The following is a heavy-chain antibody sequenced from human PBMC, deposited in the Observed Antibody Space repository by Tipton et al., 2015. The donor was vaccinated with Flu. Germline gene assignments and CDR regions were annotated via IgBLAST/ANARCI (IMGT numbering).Heavy chain of an antibody. J-gene: IGHJ3*02. D-gene: IGHD3-10*01. V-gene: IGHV4-39*05. Sequence: PSLTCTVSGGSISSSSYYWGWIRQPPGKGLEWIGSIYYSGSTYYNPSLKSRVTISVDTSKNQFSLKLSSVTAADTAVYYCAYGDAFDIWGQGTMVTVSS. CDR1: GGSISSSSYY. CDR3: AYGDAFDI. CDR2: IYYSGST.